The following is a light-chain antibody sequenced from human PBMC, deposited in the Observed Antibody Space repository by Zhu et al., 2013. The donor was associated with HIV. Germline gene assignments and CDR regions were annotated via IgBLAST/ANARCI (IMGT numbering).Light chain of an antibody. V-gene: IGKV1-5*01. CDR3: HQSHTPPLT. CDR2: DVS. CDR1: QSISTW. Sequence: DIQMTQSPSTLSASVGDRVTMTCRASQSISTWLAWYQQKPGKAPKLLIYDVSTLEVGVPSRFSGSGFGTEFTLTISGLESADFATYYCHQSHTPPLTFGGGTKVDI. J-gene: IGKJ4*01.